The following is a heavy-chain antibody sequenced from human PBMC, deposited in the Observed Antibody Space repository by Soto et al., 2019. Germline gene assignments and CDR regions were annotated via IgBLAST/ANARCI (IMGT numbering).Heavy chain of an antibody. CDR1: GFPFNNYG. CDR3: AKDRRIAGLRFWTDYYYGMDV. J-gene: IGHJ6*02. V-gene: IGHV3-30*18. D-gene: IGHD3-3*01. Sequence: GGSLRLSCAASGFPFNNYGVHWVRQAPSKGLEWVAVVSNDGNNKYYADSLKGRITISRDNSKNTLFLQMSSLTPEDTAVYYCAKDRRIAGLRFWTDYYYGMDVWGQGTTVTVSS. CDR2: VSNDGNNK.